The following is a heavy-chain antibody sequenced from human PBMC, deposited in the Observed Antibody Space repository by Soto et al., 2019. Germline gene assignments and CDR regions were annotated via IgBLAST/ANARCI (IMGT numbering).Heavy chain of an antibody. J-gene: IGHJ4*02. Sequence: PGGSLRLSCAASGFIFSSYGMNWVRQAPGKGLEWVAVMSFDGSIKYYADSVKGRFTISRDNSKNSLYLQMNSLRAEDTAVYYCASDRFRGTYYLRGVTYFFEEWGQGAPVTVSS. V-gene: IGHV3-30*03. CDR1: GFIFSSYG. CDR2: MSFDGSIK. CDR3: ASDRFRGTYYLRGVTYFFEE. D-gene: IGHD1-26*01.